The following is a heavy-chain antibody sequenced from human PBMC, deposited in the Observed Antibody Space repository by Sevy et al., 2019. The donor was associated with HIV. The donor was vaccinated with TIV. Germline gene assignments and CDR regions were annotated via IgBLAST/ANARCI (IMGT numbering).Heavy chain of an antibody. CDR3: ATATAREGSRNDSFDI. CDR2: FDPEDGET. D-gene: IGHD1-26*01. V-gene: IGHV1-24*01. CDR1: GYTLTELS. J-gene: IGHJ3*02. Sequence: ASVKVSCKVSGYTLTELSMHWVRQAPGKGLEWMGGFDPEDGETIYAQKFQGRVTMTEDTSTDTAYMELSSLRSEDTAVYYCATATAREGSRNDSFDIWGQGTMVTVSS.